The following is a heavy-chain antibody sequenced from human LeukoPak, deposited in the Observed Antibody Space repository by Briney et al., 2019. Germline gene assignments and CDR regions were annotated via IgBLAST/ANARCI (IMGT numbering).Heavy chain of an antibody. D-gene: IGHD3-22*01. J-gene: IGHJ4*02. V-gene: IGHV3-30*18. CDR2: ISYDGNNK. CDR1: GFSFNSYG. Sequence: GGSLRLYCAASGFSFNSYGMHWVRQAPGKGLEWLSVISYDGNNKYYADCVKGRFTISRDNSKSTLYLQMNSLRAEDTAVYYCAKTPGAGNYAQYWGQGTLVTVSS. CDR3: AKTPGAGNYAQY.